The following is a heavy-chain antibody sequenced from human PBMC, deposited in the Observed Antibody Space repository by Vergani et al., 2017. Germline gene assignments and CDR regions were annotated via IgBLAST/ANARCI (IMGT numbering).Heavy chain of an antibody. CDR1: GFYFGDYA. CDR2: IRNKAYGGTT. D-gene: IGHD5-18*01. Sequence: EVLLVESGGGLVPPGRSLRLFCAASGFYFGDYAMTWVRQAPGKGLEWVAFIRNKAYGGTTEYAASVKGRFNISKDDSKRLAYLQLSGLKTEDTAVYFCSRWHEYSFGYSDYWGQGTMVTVSS. V-gene: IGHV3-49*04. J-gene: IGHJ4*02. CDR3: SRWHEYSFGYSDY.